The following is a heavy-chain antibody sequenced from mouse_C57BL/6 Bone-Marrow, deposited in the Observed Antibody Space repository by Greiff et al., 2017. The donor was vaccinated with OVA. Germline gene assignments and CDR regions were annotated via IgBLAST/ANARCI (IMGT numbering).Heavy chain of an antibody. D-gene: IGHD2-4*01. CDR1: GYTFTSYW. CDR2: IHPNSGST. Sequence: QVQLQQPGAELVKPGASVKLSCKASGYTFTSYWMHWVKQRPGQGLEWIGMIHPNSGSTNYNEKFKSKATLTVDKSSSTAYMQLSSLTSEDSAVYYCASYDSLYFDVWGTGTTVTVSS. J-gene: IGHJ1*03. V-gene: IGHV1-64*01. CDR3: ASYDSLYFDV.